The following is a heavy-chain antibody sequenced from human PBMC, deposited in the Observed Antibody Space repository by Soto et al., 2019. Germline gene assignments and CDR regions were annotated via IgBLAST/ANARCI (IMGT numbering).Heavy chain of an antibody. V-gene: IGHV4-34*01. D-gene: IGHD3-22*01. CDR2: INHSGST. Sequence: PETLSLTCAVYGGSFSGYYWGWIRPPPGKGLEWIGEINHSGSTNYNPSLKSRVTISVDTSKNQFSLKLSSVTAADTAVYYCARRRRGGYVGNWFDPWGQGTLVIVS. CDR1: GGSFSGYY. J-gene: IGHJ5*02. CDR3: ARRRRGGYVGNWFDP.